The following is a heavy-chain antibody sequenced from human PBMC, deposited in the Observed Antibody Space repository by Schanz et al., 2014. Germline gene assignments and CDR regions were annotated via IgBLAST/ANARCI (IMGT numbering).Heavy chain of an antibody. CDR2: IIPIHGIV. CDR1: GGTFSTYP. V-gene: IGHV1-69*09. Sequence: QVQLVQSGAEVKKPGSSVKVSCKASGGTFSTYPINWLRQAPGQGLEWMGRIIPIHGIVNYAQRFQDRVRITADKSTSTAYLELTSLRSEDTAVHYCARGRGFYDYWGQGTLVTVSS. D-gene: IGHD3-10*01. CDR3: ARGRGFYDY. J-gene: IGHJ4*02.